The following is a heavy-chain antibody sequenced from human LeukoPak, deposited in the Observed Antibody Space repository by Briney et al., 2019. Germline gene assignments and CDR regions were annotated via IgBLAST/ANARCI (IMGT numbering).Heavy chain of an antibody. D-gene: IGHD3-16*01. CDR2: INHSGST. Sequence: SETLSLTCAVYGGSFSGYYWSWIRQPPGKGLEWIGEINHSGSTNYNPSLKSRVTISVDTSKNQFSLKLSSVTAADTAVYYCARGGVDQPFDPWGQGTLVTVSS. CDR1: GGSFSGYY. J-gene: IGHJ5*02. V-gene: IGHV4-34*01. CDR3: ARGGVDQPFDP.